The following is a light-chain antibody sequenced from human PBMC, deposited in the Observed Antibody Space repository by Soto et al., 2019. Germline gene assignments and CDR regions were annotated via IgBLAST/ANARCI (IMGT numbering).Light chain of an antibody. CDR1: ESVRSTY. V-gene: IGKV3-20*01. CDR3: QQYFNSPYMYT. CDR2: EAS. J-gene: IGKJ2*01. Sequence: DIVLTQSPGILSLSPGDRATLSCRSSESVRSTYLAWYQQKRGQAPRLLIYEASSRASGIPDRCSGSGSGKDFTLTISKVEPEDVAVYYCQQYFNSPYMYTFGQGTVLEI.